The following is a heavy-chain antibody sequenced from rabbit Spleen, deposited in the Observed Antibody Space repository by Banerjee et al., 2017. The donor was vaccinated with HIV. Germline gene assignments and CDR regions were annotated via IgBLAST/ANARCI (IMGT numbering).Heavy chain of an antibody. J-gene: IGHJ4*01. D-gene: IGHD6-1*01. CDR1: GFSFSTSYY. V-gene: IGHV1S45*01. Sequence: QEQLEESGGDLVKPEGSLTLTCTASGFSFSTSYYICWVRQAPGKGLEWIGCGYPDGIGSTAYASWAKGRFTISKTSSTTVTLQMTSLTAADTATYFCARVDYYAYGYAANPYAAGFDLWGQGTLVTVS. CDR3: ARVDYYAYGYAANPYAAGFDL. CDR2: GYPDGIGST.